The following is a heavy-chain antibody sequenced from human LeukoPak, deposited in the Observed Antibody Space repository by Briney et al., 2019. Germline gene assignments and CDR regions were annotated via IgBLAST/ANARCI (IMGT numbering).Heavy chain of an antibody. V-gene: IGHV1-46*01. D-gene: IGHD3-3*01. CDR1: GYTLTSYY. CDR3: ARVTLNYDFWSISHSITKSSGAFDI. Sequence: ASVKVSCKASGYTLTSYYMGWVRQAPGQGLEWMGIINPSGGSTSYAQKFQGRVTMTRDMSTSTVYMELSSLRSEDTAVYYCARVTLNYDFWSISHSITKSSGAFDIWGQGTMVTVSS. J-gene: IGHJ3*02. CDR2: INPSGGST.